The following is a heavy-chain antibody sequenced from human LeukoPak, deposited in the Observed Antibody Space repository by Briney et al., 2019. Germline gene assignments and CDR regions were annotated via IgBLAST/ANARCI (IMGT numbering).Heavy chain of an antibody. D-gene: IGHD6-6*01. J-gene: IGHJ5*02. CDR3: AKENSSSSGWFDP. V-gene: IGHV3-21*01. CDR2: ISSSSSYI. Sequence: GGSLRLSCAASGLSLSSYSMNWVRQAPGKGLEWVSSISSSSSYIYYADSLKGRFTISRDNAKNTLYLQMNSLRAEDTAVYYCAKENSSSSGWFDPWGQGTLVTVSS. CDR1: GLSLSSYS.